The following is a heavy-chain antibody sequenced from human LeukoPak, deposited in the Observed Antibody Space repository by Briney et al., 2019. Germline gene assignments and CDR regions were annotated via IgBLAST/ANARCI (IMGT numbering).Heavy chain of an antibody. CDR1: GFTFSSYD. Sequence: GGSLRLSCAASGFTFSSYDMHWVRQATGKGLEWVSAFGTAGDTYYPGSVKGRFTISRENAKNSLYLQMNSLRAGDTAVYYCVGSGSALGAFDIWGQGTMVTVSS. V-gene: IGHV3-13*01. D-gene: IGHD3-10*01. J-gene: IGHJ3*02. CDR3: VGSGSALGAFDI. CDR2: FGTAGDT.